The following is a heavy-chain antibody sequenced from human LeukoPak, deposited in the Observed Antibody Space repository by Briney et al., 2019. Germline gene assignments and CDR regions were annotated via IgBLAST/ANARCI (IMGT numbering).Heavy chain of an antibody. CDR1: GGSISSYY. Sequence: TSETLSLTCTVSGGSISSYYWSWIRQPPGKGLEWIGYIYYSGSTNYNPSLKSRVTISVDTSKNQFSLKLSSVTAADTAVYYCARVPPSGLYYFDYWGQGTLVTVSS. D-gene: IGHD6-19*01. J-gene: IGHJ4*02. CDR2: IYYSGST. CDR3: ARVPPSGLYYFDY. V-gene: IGHV4-59*01.